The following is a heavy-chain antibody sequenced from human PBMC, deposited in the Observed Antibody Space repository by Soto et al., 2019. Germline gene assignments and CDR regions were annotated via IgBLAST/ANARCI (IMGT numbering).Heavy chain of an antibody. D-gene: IGHD4-17*01. CDR3: ARDTVLTGMFDL. CDR2: VYYTGTT. J-gene: IGHJ4*01. CDR1: GGSIGSYH. Sequence: PSETLSLTCTVSGGSIGSYHWSWVRQPPGKGLEWIASVYYTGTTNYNPSLGSRVTISIDAPENQISLKLTSVTAADTASYYCARDTVLTGMFDLWGQGTLVTVSS. V-gene: IGHV4-59*01.